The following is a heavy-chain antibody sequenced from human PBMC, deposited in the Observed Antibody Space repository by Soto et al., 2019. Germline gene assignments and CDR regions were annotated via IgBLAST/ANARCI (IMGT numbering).Heavy chain of an antibody. CDR2: MNPNSGNT. CDR3: ARASGGITYYYYMDV. D-gene: IGHD1-20*01. CDR1: GYTLTSHD. Sequence: QVQLVQSEAEVKKPGASVKVSCKASGYTLTSHDINWVRQATGQGLEWMGWMNPNSGNTGYAQKFQGRITMTRNTSISTAYTELSSLRSEDTAVYYCARASGGITYYYYMDVWGKGTTVTVSS. V-gene: IGHV1-8*01. J-gene: IGHJ6*03.